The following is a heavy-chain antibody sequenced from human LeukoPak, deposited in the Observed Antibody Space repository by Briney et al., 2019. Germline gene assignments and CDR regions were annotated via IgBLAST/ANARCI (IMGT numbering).Heavy chain of an antibody. J-gene: IGHJ3*02. V-gene: IGHV3-11*01. CDR3: ARVYYYDSSGYVAFDI. CDR2: ISSSGSTI. CDR1: GFTFSDYY. D-gene: IGHD3-22*01. Sequence: GGSLRLSCAASGFTFSDYYMSWIRQAPGKGLERVSYISSSGSTIYYAYSVKVRFTISRDNAKNSLYLQMNSLRAEDTALYYCARVYYYDSSGYVAFDIWGQGTMVTVSS.